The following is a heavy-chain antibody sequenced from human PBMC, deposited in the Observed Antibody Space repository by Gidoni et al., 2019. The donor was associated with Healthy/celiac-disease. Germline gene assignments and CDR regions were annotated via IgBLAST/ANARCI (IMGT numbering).Heavy chain of an antibody. V-gene: IGHV3-33*01. D-gene: IGHD3-10*01. Sequence: QVQLVESGGGVVQPGRSLRLSCAASGFTFSSYGMHWVRQAPGKGLEWVAVIWYDGSNKYYADSVKGRFTISRDNSKNTLYLQMNSLRAEDTAVYYCARGRYYSRADYFDYWGQGTLVTVSS. CDR2: IWYDGSNK. CDR1: GFTFSSYG. J-gene: IGHJ4*02. CDR3: ARGRYYSRADYFDY.